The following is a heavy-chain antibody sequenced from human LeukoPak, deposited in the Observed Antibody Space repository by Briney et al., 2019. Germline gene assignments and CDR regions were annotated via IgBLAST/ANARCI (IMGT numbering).Heavy chain of an antibody. Sequence: GGSLRLSCAASGFTVSSNYMSWVRQAPGKGLEWVANIKQGGSEKYYVDSVKGRFTISRDNAKNSLYLQMNSLRAEDTAVYYCARERVDRNSDYWGQGTLVTVSS. CDR2: IKQGGSEK. CDR1: GFTVSSNY. CDR3: ARERVDRNSDY. D-gene: IGHD1-7*01. V-gene: IGHV3-7*01. J-gene: IGHJ4*02.